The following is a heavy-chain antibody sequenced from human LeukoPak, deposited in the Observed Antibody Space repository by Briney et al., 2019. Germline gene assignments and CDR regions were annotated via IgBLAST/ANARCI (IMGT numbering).Heavy chain of an antibody. CDR3: ARESTVYSDY. Sequence: GGSLRLSCAASGFTFSTYDMNWVRQAPGKGLEWVSSISSSGTYIYYADSVKGRFTISRDNAKNSLYLQMNGLRAEDTAVYYCARESTVYSDYWGQGTLVTVSS. D-gene: IGHD2-8*01. CDR1: GFTFSTYD. CDR2: ISSSGTYI. J-gene: IGHJ4*02. V-gene: IGHV3-21*01.